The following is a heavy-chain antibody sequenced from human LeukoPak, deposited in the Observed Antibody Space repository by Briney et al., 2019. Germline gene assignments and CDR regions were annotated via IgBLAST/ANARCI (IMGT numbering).Heavy chain of an antibody. V-gene: IGHV4-30-4*01. J-gene: IGHJ2*01. D-gene: IGHD2-21*02. Sequence: SETLSLTCTVSGGSISSGDYYWIWIRQPPGKGLEWIGYIYYSGSTYYNPSLKSRVTISVDTSKNQFSLKLSSVTAADTAVYYCARSPAYCGGDCYPYWYFDLWGRGTLVTVSS. CDR3: ARSPAYCGGDCYPYWYFDL. CDR1: GGSISSGDYY. CDR2: IYYSGST.